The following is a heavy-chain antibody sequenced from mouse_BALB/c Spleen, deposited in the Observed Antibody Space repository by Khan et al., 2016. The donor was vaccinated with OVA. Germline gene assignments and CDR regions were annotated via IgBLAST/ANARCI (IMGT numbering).Heavy chain of an antibody. CDR3: ARVYGGDFDY. Sequence: EVQLQESGPGLVKPSQSLSLTCTVTGYSITSDYVWNWIRQFPGNKLEWRGFISYSGNTKYNPSLKSRISVTRDTSKNQFFLQLNSVTTEDTATYYCARVYGGDFDYWGQGTTLTVSS. D-gene: IGHD2-10*02. CDR2: ISYSGNT. J-gene: IGHJ2*01. CDR1: GYSITSDYV. V-gene: IGHV3-2*02.